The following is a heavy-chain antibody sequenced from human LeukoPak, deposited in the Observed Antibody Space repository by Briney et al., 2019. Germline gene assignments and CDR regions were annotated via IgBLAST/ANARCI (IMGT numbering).Heavy chain of an antibody. CDR2: IRYDGSNQ. CDR3: AKDSGDYVIDF. CDR1: GFTFSSSD. Sequence: GGSLSLSCAASGFTFSSSDIHWVRQAPGKGLEWVAFIRYDGSNQDYADSVKGRFTISRDNSKNTLDLQMNSLRAEDTAVYYCAKDSGDYVIDFWGQGTLATVSS. D-gene: IGHD2-21*02. V-gene: IGHV3-30*02. J-gene: IGHJ4*02.